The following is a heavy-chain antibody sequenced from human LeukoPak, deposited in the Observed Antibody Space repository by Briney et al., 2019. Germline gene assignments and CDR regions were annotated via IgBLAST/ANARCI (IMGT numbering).Heavy chain of an antibody. V-gene: IGHV3-33*01. D-gene: IGHD2-15*01. CDR2: IWYDGSNK. CDR1: GITFRNYG. J-gene: IGHJ4*02. CDR3: ATDRATQYFDY. Sequence: GGSLRLSCAASGITFRNYGMHWVRQAPGKGLEWVAVIWYDGSNKDYADSVKGRFTVSRDNSRNTLFLQMNSLRVEDTAVYYCATDRATQYFDYWGQGTLVTVSS.